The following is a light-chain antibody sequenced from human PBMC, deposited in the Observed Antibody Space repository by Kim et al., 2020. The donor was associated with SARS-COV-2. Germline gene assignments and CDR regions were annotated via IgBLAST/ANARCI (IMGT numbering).Light chain of an antibody. CDR1: SSDVGANDY. CDR2: DVR. V-gene: IGLV2-14*03. CDR3: SSYTSSTTRV. J-gene: IGLJ2*01. Sequence: QSASVSGSPGQSITISCTGTSSDVGANDYVRWYQQHPGKVPKLMIYDVRNRPSGISNRFSGSKSGNTASLTISGLQAEDEAVYHCSSYTSSTTRVFGGGTQLTVL.